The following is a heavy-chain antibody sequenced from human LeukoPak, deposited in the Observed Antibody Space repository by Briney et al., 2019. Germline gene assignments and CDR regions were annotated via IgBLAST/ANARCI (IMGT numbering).Heavy chain of an antibody. J-gene: IGHJ4*02. D-gene: IGHD3-3*01. CDR3: VRDFRFLDDY. V-gene: IGHV3-7*01. CDR1: GFSFTTYW. Sequence: GGSLRLSCAASGFSFTTYWMSWVRQAQGKGLEWVANIKQDGTEKYSVDSVKGRFTISRDNAKNSLYLQMNSVRAEDTAVYYCVRDFRFLDDYWGQGTLVSVSS. CDR2: IKQDGTEK.